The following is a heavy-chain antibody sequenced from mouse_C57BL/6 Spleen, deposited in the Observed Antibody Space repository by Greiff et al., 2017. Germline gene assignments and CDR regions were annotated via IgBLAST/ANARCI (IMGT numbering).Heavy chain of an antibody. J-gene: IGHJ4*01. Sequence: EVQLQESGEGLVKPGGSLKLSCAASGFTFSSYAMSWVRQTPEKRLEWVAYISSGGDYIYYADTVKGRFTISRDNARNTLYLQMSSLKSEDTAMYYCTREGLWLRPPMDYWGQGTSVTVSS. D-gene: IGHD2-2*01. CDR3: TREGLWLRPPMDY. CDR1: GFTFSSYA. V-gene: IGHV5-9-1*02. CDR2: ISSGGDYI.